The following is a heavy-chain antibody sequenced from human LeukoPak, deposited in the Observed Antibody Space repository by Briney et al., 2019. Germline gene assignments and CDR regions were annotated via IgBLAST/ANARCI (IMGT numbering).Heavy chain of an antibody. D-gene: IGHD5-24*01. J-gene: IGHJ3*02. Sequence: GGSLRLSCSASGFNFSNYAMHWVRQAPGKRLEYVSGISSNGGSTLYVDSVKGRFTISRDNPKNTLHVQMSSLRAEDTAVYYCVKVKEMSTILDAVDIWGQGTMVSVSS. CDR2: ISSNGGST. V-gene: IGHV3-64*05. CDR1: GFNFSNYA. CDR3: VKVKEMSTILDAVDI.